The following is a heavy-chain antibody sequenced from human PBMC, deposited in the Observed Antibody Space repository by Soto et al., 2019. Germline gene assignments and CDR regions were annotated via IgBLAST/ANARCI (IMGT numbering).Heavy chain of an antibody. D-gene: IGHD3-22*01. J-gene: IGHJ6*02. CDR2: IIPIFGTA. Sequence: GASVKVSCKASGGTFSSYAISWVRQAPGQGLEWMGGIIPIFGTANYAQKFQGRVTITADESTSTAYMELSSLRSEDTAVYYCASRDSSGPYYYYGMDVWGQGTTVTSP. CDR1: GGTFSSYA. V-gene: IGHV1-69*13. CDR3: ASRDSSGPYYYYGMDV.